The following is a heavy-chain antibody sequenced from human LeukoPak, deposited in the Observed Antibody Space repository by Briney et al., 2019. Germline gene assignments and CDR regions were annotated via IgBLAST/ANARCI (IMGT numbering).Heavy chain of an antibody. Sequence: GGSLRLSCAASGFTFSSYWMTWVRHLPGKGLEWVAKIKQDGSEKYYVDSVKGRFTISRDNAKNSLYLQMNSLRAEDTAVYYCAELGITMIGGVWGKGTTVTISS. CDR1: GFTFSSYW. CDR3: AELGITMIGGV. CDR2: IKQDGSEK. J-gene: IGHJ6*04. V-gene: IGHV3-7*01. D-gene: IGHD3-10*02.